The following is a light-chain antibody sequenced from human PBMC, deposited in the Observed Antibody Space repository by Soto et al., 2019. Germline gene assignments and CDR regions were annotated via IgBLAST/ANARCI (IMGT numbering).Light chain of an antibody. Sequence: DIQMTQSPSTLSASVGDRVTITCRASQSISSWLAWYQQKPGKAPKVLIYDVSSLESGVPSRFRGSGSGTEFTLTISSLQPDDFATYYCQQYSIYPITFGQGTRLEIK. CDR1: QSISSW. J-gene: IGKJ5*01. CDR2: DVS. CDR3: QQYSIYPIT. V-gene: IGKV1-5*01.